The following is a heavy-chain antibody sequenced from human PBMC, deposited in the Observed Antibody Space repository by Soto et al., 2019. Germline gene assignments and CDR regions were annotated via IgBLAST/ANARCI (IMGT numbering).Heavy chain of an antibody. CDR1: GYTFTSYD. CDR2: MNPNSGNT. J-gene: IGHJ6*03. Sequence: GASVKVSCKASGYTFTSYDINWVRQATGQGLEWVGWMNPNSGNTGYAQKFQGRVTMTRNTSISTAYMELSSLRSEDTAVYYCARGQSGLTTYYYYYYMDVWGKGTTVTVSS. CDR3: ARGQSGLTTYYYYYYMDV. V-gene: IGHV1-8*01. D-gene: IGHD4-17*01.